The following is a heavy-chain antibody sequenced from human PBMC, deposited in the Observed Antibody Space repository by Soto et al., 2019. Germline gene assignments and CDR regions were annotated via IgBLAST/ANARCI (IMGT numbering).Heavy chain of an antibody. CDR3: ARDKVVGPTTLDY. Sequence: GSLRLSCVVSGFTFSTYWMSWVRQAPGKGLEWVANIKEDGSEKYYLDSVKGRFTIYRDNAKNSLYLQMNSLRAEDTAVYYCARDKVVGPTTLDYWGQGTLVTVSS. CDR2: IKEDGSEK. D-gene: IGHD1-26*01. J-gene: IGHJ4*02. V-gene: IGHV3-7*03. CDR1: GFTFSTYW.